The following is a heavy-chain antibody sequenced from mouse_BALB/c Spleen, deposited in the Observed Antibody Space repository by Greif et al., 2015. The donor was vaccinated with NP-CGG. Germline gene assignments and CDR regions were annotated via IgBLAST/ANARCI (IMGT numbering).Heavy chain of an antibody. J-gene: IGHJ3*01. D-gene: IGHD1-1*01. Sequence: VQLQESGPGLVAPSQSLSITCTVSGFSLTSYGVHWVRQPPGKGLEWLGVIWAGGGTNYNSALMSRLSISNDNSKSXVFLKMNSLQTDDTAMYYRARDSPYYYGSSLFAYWGQGTLVTVSA. CDR2: IWAGGGT. CDR1: GFSLTSYG. V-gene: IGHV2-9*02. CDR3: ARDSPYYYGSSLFAY.